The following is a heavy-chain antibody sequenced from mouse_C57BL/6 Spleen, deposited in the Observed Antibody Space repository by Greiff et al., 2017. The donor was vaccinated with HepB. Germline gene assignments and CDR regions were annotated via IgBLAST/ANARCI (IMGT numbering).Heavy chain of an antibody. J-gene: IGHJ2*01. D-gene: IGHD2-4*01. CDR1: GFTFSSYT. CDR3: ARGGLPYYFDY. CDR2: ISGGGGNT. Sequence: EVKLVESGGGLVKPGGSLKLSCAASGFTFSSYTMSWVRQTPEKRLEWVATISGGGGNTFYPDSVKGRFTISRDNAKNTLYLQMSSLRSEDTALYYCARGGLPYYFDYWGQGTTLTVSS. V-gene: IGHV5-9*01.